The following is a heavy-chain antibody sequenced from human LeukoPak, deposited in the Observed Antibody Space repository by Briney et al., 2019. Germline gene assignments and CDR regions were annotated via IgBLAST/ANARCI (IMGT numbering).Heavy chain of an antibody. V-gene: IGHV1-18*01. CDR3: ARENRLQGSYYYGMDV. J-gene: IGHJ6*02. D-gene: IGHD5-24*01. CDR1: GYTFTSYG. Sequence: ASVKVSCKASGYTFTSYGIIWVRQAPGQGLEWMGWISAYNGNTNYAQKLQGRVTMTTDTSTSAAYMELRSLRSDDTAVYYCARENRLQGSYYYGMDVWGQGTTVTVSS. CDR2: ISAYNGNT.